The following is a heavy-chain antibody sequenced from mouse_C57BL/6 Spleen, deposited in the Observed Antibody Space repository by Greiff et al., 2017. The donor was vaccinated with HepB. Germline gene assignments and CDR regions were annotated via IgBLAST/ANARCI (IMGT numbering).Heavy chain of an antibody. CDR3: ARRVGDYDVKYYAMDY. CDR2: IYWDDDK. D-gene: IGHD2-4*01. J-gene: IGHJ4*01. CDR1: GFSLSTSGMG. V-gene: IGHV8-12*01. Sequence: QVTLKESGPGILQSSQTLSLTCSFSGFSLSTSGMGVSWIRQPSGKGLEWLAHIYWDDDKRYNPSLKSRHTISKDTSRNQVFLKITSVDTADTATYYCARRVGDYDVKYYAMDYWCQGTSVTVSS.